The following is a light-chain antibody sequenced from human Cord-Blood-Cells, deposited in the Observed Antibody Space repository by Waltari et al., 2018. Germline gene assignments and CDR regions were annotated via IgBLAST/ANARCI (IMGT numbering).Light chain of an antibody. J-gene: IGKJ2*01. Sequence: IVMTQSPATLPVSPGERATPSCRASQSVSSNLAWYQQKPGQAPRLLIYGASTRATGIPARFSGSGSGTEFTLTISSLQSEDFAVYYCQQYNNWPYTFGQGTKLEIK. V-gene: IGKV3-15*01. CDR1: QSVSSN. CDR2: GAS. CDR3: QQYNNWPYT.